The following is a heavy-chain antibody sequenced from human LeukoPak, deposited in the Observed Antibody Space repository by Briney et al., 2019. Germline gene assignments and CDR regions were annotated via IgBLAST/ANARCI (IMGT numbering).Heavy chain of an antibody. Sequence: ASVKVSCKASGYTFTSYGISWVRQAPGQGLEWMGWISAYNGNTNYAQKLQGRVTMTTDTSTSTAYMELRSLRSDDTAVYYCATERTAAAGTFIGDAFDIWGQGTMVTVSS. CDR1: GYTFTSYG. D-gene: IGHD6-13*01. J-gene: IGHJ3*02. CDR3: ATERTAAAGTFIGDAFDI. CDR2: ISAYNGNT. V-gene: IGHV1-18*01.